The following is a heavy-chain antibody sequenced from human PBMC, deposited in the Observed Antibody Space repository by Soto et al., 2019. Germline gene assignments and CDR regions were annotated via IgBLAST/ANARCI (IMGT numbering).Heavy chain of an antibody. CDR3: AREDCSGGSCYYYYYYGMDV. Sequence: HPGGSLRLSCAASGLTFSSYGMHWVRQAPGKGLEWVAVIWYDGSNKYYADSVKGRFTISRDNSKNTLYLQMNSLRAEDTAVYYCAREDCSGGSCYYYYYYGMDVWGQGTTVTVSS. V-gene: IGHV3-33*01. CDR2: IWYDGSNK. J-gene: IGHJ6*02. CDR1: GLTFSSYG. D-gene: IGHD2-15*01.